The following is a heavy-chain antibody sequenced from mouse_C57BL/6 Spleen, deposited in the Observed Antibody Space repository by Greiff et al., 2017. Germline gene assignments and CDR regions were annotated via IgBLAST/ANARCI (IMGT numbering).Heavy chain of an antibody. Sequence: EVQLQESGPGLVKPSQSLSLTCSVTGYSITSGYYWNWIRQFPGNKLEWMGYISYDGSNNYNPSLKNRISITRDTSKNQFFLKLNSVTTEDTATYYCARDPPDYYGNYEGAMDYWGQGTSVTVSS. V-gene: IGHV3-6*01. CDR1: GYSITSGYY. D-gene: IGHD2-1*01. J-gene: IGHJ4*01. CDR2: ISYDGSN. CDR3: ARDPPDYYGNYEGAMDY.